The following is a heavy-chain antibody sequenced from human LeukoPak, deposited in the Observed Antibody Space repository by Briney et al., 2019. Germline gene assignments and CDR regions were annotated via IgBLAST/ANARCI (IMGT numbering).Heavy chain of an antibody. V-gene: IGHV4-59*08. J-gene: IGHJ4*02. CDR1: GGSISSYY. D-gene: IGHD5-18*01. Sequence: PSETLSLTCTVSGGSISSYYWSWIRQPPGKGLEWIGYIYYSGSTNYNPSLKSRVTISVDTSKNQFSLKLSSVTAADTAVYYCARHGYSYGLPFDYWGQGTLVIVSS. CDR3: ARHGYSYGLPFDY. CDR2: IYYSGST.